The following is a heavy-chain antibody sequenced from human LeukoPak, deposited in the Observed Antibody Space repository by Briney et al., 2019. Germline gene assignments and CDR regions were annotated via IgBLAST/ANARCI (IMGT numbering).Heavy chain of an antibody. D-gene: IGHD4-17*01. Sequence: ASVKVSCKASGYTFTSYGISWVRQAPGQGLEWMGWISAYNGNTNYAQKLQGRVTMTTDTSTSTAYMELRSLRSDDTAVYYCGRDYGDYGEGLYYFDYWGQGTLVTVSS. CDR3: GRDYGDYGEGLYYFDY. CDR2: ISAYNGNT. V-gene: IGHV1-18*01. CDR1: GYTFTSYG. J-gene: IGHJ4*02.